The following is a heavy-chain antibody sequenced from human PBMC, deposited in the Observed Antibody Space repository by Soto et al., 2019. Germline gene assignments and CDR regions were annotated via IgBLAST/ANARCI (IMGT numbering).Heavy chain of an antibody. D-gene: IGHD3-9*01. V-gene: IGHV1-2*02. CDR3: ARSPTGYFDWLSFDY. Sequence: ASVKVSCKASGYTFTGYYMHWVRQAPGQGLEWMGWINPNSGGTNYAQKFQGRVTMTRDTSISTAYMELSRLRSDDTAVYYCARSPTGYFDWLSFDYWGQGTLVTVSS. J-gene: IGHJ4*02. CDR2: INPNSGGT. CDR1: GYTFTGYY.